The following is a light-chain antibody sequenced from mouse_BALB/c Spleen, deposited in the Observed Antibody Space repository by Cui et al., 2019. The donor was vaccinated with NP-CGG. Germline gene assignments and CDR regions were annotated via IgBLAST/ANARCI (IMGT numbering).Light chain of an antibody. J-gene: IGLJ1*01. CDR2: GTN. CDR3: ALWYSNHWV. V-gene: IGLV1*01. Sequence: QVVVTQESALTTSPGETVTLTCRSSTGAVTTSNYANWVQEKPDHLFTGLIGGTNNRAPGVPARFSGSLIGDKAALTITGAQTEDEAMYFCALWYSNHWVFGGGTKLTVL. CDR1: TGAVTTSNY.